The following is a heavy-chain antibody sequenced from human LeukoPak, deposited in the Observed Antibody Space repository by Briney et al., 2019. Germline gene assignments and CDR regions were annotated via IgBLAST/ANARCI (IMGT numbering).Heavy chain of an antibody. CDR1: GGSISSYY. CDR3: ARFPGGSDAFDI. D-gene: IGHD1-26*01. J-gene: IGHJ3*02. Sequence: SETLSLTCTVSGGSISSYYWSWIRQPPGKGLEWIGYIYYSGSTNYNPSLKSRVTISVDTSKNQFSLKLSSVTAADTAVYYCARFPGGSDAFDIWGQGTMVTVSS. CDR2: IYYSGST. V-gene: IGHV4-59*01.